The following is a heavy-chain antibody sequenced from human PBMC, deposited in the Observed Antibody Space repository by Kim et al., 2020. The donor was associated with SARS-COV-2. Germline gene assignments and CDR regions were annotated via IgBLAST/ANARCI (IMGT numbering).Heavy chain of an antibody. CDR3: ARRGIVGATRGDFDY. CDR2: IYPGDSDT. V-gene: IGHV5-51*01. Sequence: GESLKISCKGSGYSFTSYWIDWVRQMPGKGLEWMGIIYPGDSDTRYSPSFQGQVTISADKSISTAYLQWSSLKASDTAMYYCARRGIVGATRGDFDYWGQGTLVTVSS. CDR1: GYSFTSYW. D-gene: IGHD1-26*01. J-gene: IGHJ4*02.